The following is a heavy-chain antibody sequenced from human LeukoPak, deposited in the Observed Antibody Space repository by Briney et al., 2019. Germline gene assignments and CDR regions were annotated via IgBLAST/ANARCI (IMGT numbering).Heavy chain of an antibody. CDR1: GFTFSSYA. J-gene: IGHJ4*02. D-gene: IGHD3-22*01. CDR3: ARDSIGGYDSSGYVY. CDR2: ISGSGGST. Sequence: GGSLRLSCAASGFTFSSYAMSWVRQAPGKGLEWVSAISGSGGSTYYADSVKGRFTISRDNSKNTLYLQTNSLRAGDTAVYYCARDSIGGYDSSGYVYWGQGTLVTVSS. V-gene: IGHV3-23*01.